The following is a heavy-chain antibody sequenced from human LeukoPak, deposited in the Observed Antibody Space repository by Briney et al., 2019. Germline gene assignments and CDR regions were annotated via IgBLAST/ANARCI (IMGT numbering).Heavy chain of an antibody. CDR3: ARKVYLYNWFDP. Sequence: GASVKVSCKASGYDFINYGISWVRQAPGQGLEWMGWRSIYNGNTDYKLQGRVTMTTDTSTSTAYMELRSLRSEDTAVYYCARKVYLYNWFDPWGQGTLVTVSS. CDR1: GYDFINYG. D-gene: IGHD2-8*01. CDR2: RSIYNGNT. J-gene: IGHJ5*02. V-gene: IGHV1-18*01.